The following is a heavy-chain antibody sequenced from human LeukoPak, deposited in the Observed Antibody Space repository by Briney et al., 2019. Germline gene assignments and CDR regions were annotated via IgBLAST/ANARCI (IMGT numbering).Heavy chain of an antibody. J-gene: IGHJ6*03. CDR3: AKDGAVAGTGYYYYMDV. CDR1: GFTFSSYA. V-gene: IGHV3-48*04. D-gene: IGHD6-19*01. Sequence: GRSLRLSCAASGFTFSSYAMHWVRQGPGKGLEGVSYISSSGSTIYYADSVKGRFTISRDNSKNSLYLQMNSLRAEDTALYYCAKDGAVAGTGYYYYMDVWGKGTTVTVSS. CDR2: ISSSGSTI.